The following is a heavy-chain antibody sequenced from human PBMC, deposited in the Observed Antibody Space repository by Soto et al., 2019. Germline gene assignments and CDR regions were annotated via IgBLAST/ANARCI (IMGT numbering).Heavy chain of an antibody. J-gene: IGHJ4*02. D-gene: IGHD3-22*01. CDR3: AREGRHYYDSSGYYDFEY. CDR1: GGSISSGGYY. Sequence: SETLSLTCTVSGGSISSGGYYWSWIRQHPGKGLEWIGYIYYSGSTYYNPSLKSRVTISVDTSKNQFSLKLSSVTAADTAVYYSAREGRHYYDSSGYYDFEYWGQGTLVTSPQ. V-gene: IGHV4-31*03. CDR2: IYYSGST.